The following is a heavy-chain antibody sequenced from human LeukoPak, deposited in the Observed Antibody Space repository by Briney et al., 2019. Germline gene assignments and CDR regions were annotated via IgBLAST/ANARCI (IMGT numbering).Heavy chain of an antibody. J-gene: IGHJ5*02. Sequence: PGGSLRLSCAASGFTFSSYSMNWVRQAPGKGLEWVSSISSSSSYIYYADLVKGRFTISRDNAKNSLYLQMNSLRAEDTAVYYCARDRIAAAGTRNNWFDPWGQGTLVTVSS. CDR1: GFTFSSYS. D-gene: IGHD6-13*01. CDR3: ARDRIAAAGTRNNWFDP. CDR2: ISSSSSYI. V-gene: IGHV3-21*01.